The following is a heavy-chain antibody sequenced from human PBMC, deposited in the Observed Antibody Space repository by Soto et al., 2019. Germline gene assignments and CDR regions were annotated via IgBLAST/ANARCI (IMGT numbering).Heavy chain of an antibody. CDR1: GFTFSDHY. Sequence: EVQLVESGGGLVQPGGSLRLSCAASGFTFSDHYMDWVRQAPGKGLEWVGRVRNKANSYSTQYAASVKGRFTVSRDDSENSVFLQRNSLQSDDTAVYYCVRVHLGAPTRYFDYWCQGTLGTVSS. CDR2: VRNKANSYST. J-gene: IGHJ4*02. V-gene: IGHV3-72*01. CDR3: VRVHLGAPTRYFDY.